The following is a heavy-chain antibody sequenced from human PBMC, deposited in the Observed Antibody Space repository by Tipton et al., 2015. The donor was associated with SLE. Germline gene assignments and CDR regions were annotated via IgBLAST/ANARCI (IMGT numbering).Heavy chain of an antibody. V-gene: IGHV4-38-2*02. CDR1: GYSISSDYY. J-gene: IGHJ3*02. CDR3: ARHRWRWNDAFDI. D-gene: IGHD5-24*01. Sequence: TLSLTCTVSGYSISSDYYWGWIRQPPGKGLEWIGSVSHGGSTYYNPSLNSRVTMSVDTSKNQFSLKLTSVTAADTAVYYCARHRWRWNDAFDIWGQGTMVTVSS. CDR2: VSHGGST.